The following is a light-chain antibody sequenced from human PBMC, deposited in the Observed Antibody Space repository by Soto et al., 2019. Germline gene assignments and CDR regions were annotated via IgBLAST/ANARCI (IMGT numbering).Light chain of an antibody. J-gene: IGKJ4*01. CDR3: QHYGNSLLT. CDR1: QTVDSRY. Sequence: EIVLTKSPGTLSLSPGERATLSCRASQTVDSRYLAWYQQKPGQAPGVLIYGSDIRAAGVPDRFSGSRSGTDFTLTISRLEPEDFAVYYCQHYGNSLLTFGGGTKVEIK. CDR2: GSD. V-gene: IGKV3-20*01.